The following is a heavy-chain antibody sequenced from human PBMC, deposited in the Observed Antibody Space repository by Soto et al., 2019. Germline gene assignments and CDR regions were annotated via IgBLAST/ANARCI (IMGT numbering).Heavy chain of an antibody. CDR1: GDSITSNSYF. Sequence: SETLSLTCTVSGDSITSNSYFWAWIRQPPGKGLEWIGSIYYSGTTYYNPSLKSRATISVDRSKNQFSLKLSSVTAADTAVYFCARHFSVDFFDDCGKGSLVPVAS. CDR2: IYYSGTT. J-gene: IGHJ4*02. V-gene: IGHV4-39*01. CDR3: ARHFSVDFFDD.